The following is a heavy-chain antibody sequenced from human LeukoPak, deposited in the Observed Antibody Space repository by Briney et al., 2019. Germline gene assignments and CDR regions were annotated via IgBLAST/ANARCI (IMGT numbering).Heavy chain of an antibody. V-gene: IGHV3-7*01. CDR3: ARALLPLEDGCTNSVCVMMFWFDP. J-gene: IGHJ5*02. CDR2: IKQDGSEK. Sequence: RPGGSLRLSCAASGFTFSSYWMSWVRQAPGKGLEWVANIKQDGSEKYYVDSVKGRFTISRDNAKNSLYLQMNSLRAEDTAVYYCARALLPLEDGCTNSVCVMMFWFDPWGQGTLVTVSS. D-gene: IGHD2-8*01. CDR1: GFTFSSYW.